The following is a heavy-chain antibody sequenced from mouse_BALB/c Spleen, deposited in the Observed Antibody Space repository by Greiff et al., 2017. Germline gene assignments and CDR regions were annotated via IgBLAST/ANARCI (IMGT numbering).Heavy chain of an antibody. V-gene: IGHV1S81*02. J-gene: IGHJ4*01. CDR2: INPSNGRT. CDR3: ARVGYGNLYAMDY. Sequence: QVQLQQPGAELVKPGASVKLSCKASGYTFTSYWMHWVKQRPGQGLEWIGEINPSNGRTNYNEKFKSKATLTVDKSSSTAYMQLSSLTSEDSAVYYCARVGYGNLYAMDYWGQGTSVTVSS. CDR1: GYTFTSYW. D-gene: IGHD2-10*02.